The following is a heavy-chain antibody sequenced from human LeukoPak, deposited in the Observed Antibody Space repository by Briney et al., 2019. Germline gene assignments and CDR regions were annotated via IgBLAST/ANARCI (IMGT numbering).Heavy chain of an antibody. V-gene: IGHV4-34*01. Sequence: SETLSLTCAVYGGSFSGYYWSWIRQPPGKGLEWIGEINHSGSTNYNPSLKSRVTISVDTSKNQFSLKLSSVTAADTAVYYCARAAMVRGVILYYYYYMDVWGKGTTVTISS. CDR2: INHSGST. D-gene: IGHD3-10*01. CDR3: ARAAMVRGVILYYYYYMDV. CDR1: GGSFSGYY. J-gene: IGHJ6*03.